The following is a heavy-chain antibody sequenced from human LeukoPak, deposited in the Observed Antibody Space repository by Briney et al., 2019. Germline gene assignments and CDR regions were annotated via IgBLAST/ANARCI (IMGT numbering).Heavy chain of an antibody. CDR3: AKGIYSSGWSYFDY. CDR1: GFTFSNSA. J-gene: IGHJ4*01. V-gene: IGHV3-23*01. D-gene: IGHD6-19*01. CDR2: LSGSGITT. Sequence: GGSLRLSCAASGFTFSNSAKSWVRQAPGKGLEWVSTLSGSGITTYYADSVKGRFTISRDNSKNTLYLQMNTLRAEDSALYYCAKGIYSSGWSYFDYWGHGTLVTVSS.